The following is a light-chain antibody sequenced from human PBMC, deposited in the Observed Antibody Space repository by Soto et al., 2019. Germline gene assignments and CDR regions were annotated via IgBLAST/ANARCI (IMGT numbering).Light chain of an antibody. CDR3: QQYNSYSLT. J-gene: IGKJ4*01. V-gene: IGKV1-5*01. Sequence: DIQMTQSPSTLSASVGDRVTITCRASQSISSWLAWYQQKPGKAPKVLIYDAASLESGVPSRFSGSGSGTEFTLTISSLQPDDFATYHCQQYNSYSLTFGGGTKVEIK. CDR1: QSISSW. CDR2: DAA.